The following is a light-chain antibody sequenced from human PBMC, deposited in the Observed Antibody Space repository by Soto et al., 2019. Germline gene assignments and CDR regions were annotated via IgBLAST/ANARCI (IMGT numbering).Light chain of an antibody. CDR3: SSFTTSTSYV. J-gene: IGLJ1*01. V-gene: IGLV2-14*03. CDR2: DVS. CDR1: SSDVGAYDY. Sequence: QSALTQPASVSGSPGQSITISCTGTSSDVGAYDYVSWYQQHPGEVPKLMIFDVSDRPSGVSNRFSGSKSGNTASLTISGLQAEDEADYDCSSFTTSTSYVFGTGTKVTVL.